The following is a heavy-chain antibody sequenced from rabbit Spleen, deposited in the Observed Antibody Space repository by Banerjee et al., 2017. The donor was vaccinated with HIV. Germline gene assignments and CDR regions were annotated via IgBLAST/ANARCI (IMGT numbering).Heavy chain of an antibody. Sequence: QEQLVESGGGLVQPGASLTLTCTASGLEFSSSYWICWVRQAPGKGLEWIACIYAGSSGSTAYASWAKGRFTISKTSSTTVTLQMTSLTAADTATYFCARDGYGDYNGYGYFHLWGPGTLVTVS. CDR2: IYAGSSGST. CDR3: ARDGYGDYNGYGYFHL. J-gene: IGHJ4*01. D-gene: IGHD2-1*01. CDR1: GLEFSSSYW. V-gene: IGHV1S45*01.